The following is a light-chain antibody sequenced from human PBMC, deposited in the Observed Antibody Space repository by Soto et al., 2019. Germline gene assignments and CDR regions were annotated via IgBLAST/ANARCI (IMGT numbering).Light chain of an antibody. Sequence: EIVLTQSPATLSVSTGERATLSCRASQSVSSNLACYQQKPGQAPRLLIYGASTRATGIPARFSGSGSGTEFTLTISSLQSEDFAVYYCQQYNNCPLTFGGGTKVDIK. J-gene: IGKJ4*01. CDR1: QSVSSN. V-gene: IGKV3-15*01. CDR3: QQYNNCPLT. CDR2: GAS.